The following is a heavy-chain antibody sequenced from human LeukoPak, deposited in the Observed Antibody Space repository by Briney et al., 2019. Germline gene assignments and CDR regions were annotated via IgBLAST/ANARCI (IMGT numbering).Heavy chain of an antibody. Sequence: ASVKVSCKASGYTFTSYYMHWVRQAPGQGLEWMGGIIPIFGTANYAQKFQGRVTITADKSTSTAYMELSSLRSEDTAVYYCARDWGLGYCSGGSCLNWFDPWGQGTLVTVSS. CDR2: IIPIFGTA. V-gene: IGHV1-69*06. CDR1: GYTFTSYY. CDR3: ARDWGLGYCSGGSCLNWFDP. D-gene: IGHD2-15*01. J-gene: IGHJ5*02.